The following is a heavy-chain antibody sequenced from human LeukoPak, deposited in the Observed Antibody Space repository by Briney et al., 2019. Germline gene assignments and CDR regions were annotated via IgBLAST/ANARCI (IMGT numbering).Heavy chain of an antibody. Sequence: ASVTVSCKASGYTFTGYYMHWVRQAPGQGLEGMGWINPNSGGTNYAQKFQGTVTMTSNTSISTAYMELSSLRSEDTAVYYCARDAFDIWGQGTMVTVSS. CDR3: ARDAFDI. J-gene: IGHJ3*02. V-gene: IGHV1-2*02. CDR1: GYTFTGYY. CDR2: INPNSGGT.